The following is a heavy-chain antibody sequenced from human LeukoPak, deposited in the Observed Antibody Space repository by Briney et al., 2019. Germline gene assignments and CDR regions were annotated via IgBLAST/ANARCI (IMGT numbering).Heavy chain of an antibody. CDR3: ARGYSGSFSSNWFDP. D-gene: IGHD1-26*01. J-gene: IGHJ5*02. V-gene: IGHV4-30-2*01. Sequence: SETLSLTCAVSGGSISSGGYSWSWIRQPPGKGLEWIGYIYHSGSTYYNPSLKSRVTISVDRSKNQFSLKLSSVTAADTAVYYCARGYSGSFSSNWFDPWGQGTLVTVSS. CDR2: IYHSGST. CDR1: GGSISSGGYS.